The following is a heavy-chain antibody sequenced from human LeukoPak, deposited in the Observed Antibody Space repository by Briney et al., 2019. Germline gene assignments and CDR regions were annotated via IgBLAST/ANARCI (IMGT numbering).Heavy chain of an antibody. D-gene: IGHD5-24*01. CDR2: INHSGST. V-gene: IGHV4-34*01. Sequence: SETLPLTCAVYGGSFSGYYWSWIRQPPGKGLEWIGEINHSGSTNYNPSLKSRVTISVDTSKNQFSLKLSSVTAADTAVYYCARVGEMATRFSGFDYWGQGTTVTASS. CDR1: GGSFSGYY. CDR3: ARVGEMATRFSGFDY. J-gene: IGHJ4*03.